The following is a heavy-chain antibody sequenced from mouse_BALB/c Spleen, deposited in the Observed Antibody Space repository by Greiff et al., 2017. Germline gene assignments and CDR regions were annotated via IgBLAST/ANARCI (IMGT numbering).Heavy chain of an antibody. V-gene: IGHV1-7*01. D-gene: IGHD3-2*01. CDR3: ARDSSGPYAMDY. J-gene: IGHJ4*01. CDR2: INPSTGYT. CDR1: GYTFTSYW. Sequence: QVQLKESGAELAKPGASVKMSCKASGYTFTSYWMHWVKQRPGQGLEWIGYINPSTGYTEYNQKFKDKATLTADKSSSTAYMQLSSLTSEDSAVYYCARDSSGPYAMDYWGQGTSVTVSS.